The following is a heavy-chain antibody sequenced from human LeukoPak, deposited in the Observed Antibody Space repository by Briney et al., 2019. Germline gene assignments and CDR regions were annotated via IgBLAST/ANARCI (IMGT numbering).Heavy chain of an antibody. CDR3: ARGPYSYDSSGAFDI. V-gene: IGHV4-61*02. Sequence: SETLSLTCTVSGGSINSGSDYWSWIRQPAGKGLEWIGRISTSGNTNYNPSLKSRVTISVDTSKNQFSLRLRSVTAADTAVYFCARGPYSYDSSGAFDIWGQGTMVTVSS. J-gene: IGHJ3*02. CDR2: ISTSGNT. CDR1: GGSINSGSDY. D-gene: IGHD3-22*01.